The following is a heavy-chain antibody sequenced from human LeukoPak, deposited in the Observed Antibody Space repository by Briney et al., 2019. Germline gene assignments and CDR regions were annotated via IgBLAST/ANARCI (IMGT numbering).Heavy chain of an antibody. CDR2: ISHSGST. CDR3: ARFDYSSSPFVDY. D-gene: IGHD6-6*01. J-gene: IGHJ4*02. CDR1: GGSISSGDYY. V-gene: IGHV4-30-4*08. Sequence: SETLSLTCTVSGGSISSGDYYWSWIRQPPGKGLEWIGYISHSGSTYYNPSLKSRVTISVDTSKNQFSLKLSSVTAADTAVYYCARFDYSSSPFVDYWGQGTLVTVSS.